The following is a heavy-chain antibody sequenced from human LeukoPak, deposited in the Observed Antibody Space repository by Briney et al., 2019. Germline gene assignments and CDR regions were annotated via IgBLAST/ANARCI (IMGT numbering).Heavy chain of an antibody. Sequence: SETLSLTCAVSGGSIRSYYWSWIRQPPGKGLQWIGYMYYTGTTNYNPSLKSRVTISVDTSKNQFSLNLRSVTAADTATYYCARQQIYVGAGMVDYFDCWGQGILVTVSS. J-gene: IGHJ4*02. D-gene: IGHD3-3*01. CDR2: MYYTGTT. CDR1: GGSIRSYY. CDR3: ARQQIYVGAGMVDYFDC. V-gene: IGHV4-59*01.